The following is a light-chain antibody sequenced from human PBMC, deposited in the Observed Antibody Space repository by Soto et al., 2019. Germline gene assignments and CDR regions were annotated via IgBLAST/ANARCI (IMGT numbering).Light chain of an antibody. Sequence: EIVLTQSPGTLSLSPGERATLSCRASQSVSSSYLAWYQQKPGQAPRLLIYGASSRATGIPDRFSGSGSGTDFTLTISRLEPDDCAVYYCQQYGSSPPLTFGGGTMVEIK. V-gene: IGKV3-20*01. CDR3: QQYGSSPPLT. J-gene: IGKJ4*01. CDR1: QSVSSSY. CDR2: GAS.